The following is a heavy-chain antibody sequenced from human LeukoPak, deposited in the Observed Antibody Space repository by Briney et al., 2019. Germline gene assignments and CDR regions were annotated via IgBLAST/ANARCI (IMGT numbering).Heavy chain of an antibody. Sequence: ASVKVSCKASGGTFSSYAISWVRQAPGQGLEWMGGIIPIFGTANYAQKFQGRVTMTRDMSTSTVYMELSSLRSEDTAVYNCAREDASSFDYWGQGTLVTVSS. J-gene: IGHJ4*02. D-gene: IGHD3-16*01. CDR2: IIPIFGTA. V-gene: IGHV1-69*05. CDR1: GGTFSSYA. CDR3: AREDASSFDY.